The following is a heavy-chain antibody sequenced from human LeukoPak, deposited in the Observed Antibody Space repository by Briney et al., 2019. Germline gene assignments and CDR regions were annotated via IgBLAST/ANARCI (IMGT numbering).Heavy chain of an antibody. Sequence: QSGTSLRLSCGVSGFSIGNHGMHWIRQAPDKGLEWVAIISHDGGAKYYGDSVKGRFTISRDNAKNSLYLQMNSLRAEDTAVYYCARGELETEIAVAGIDYWGQGTLVTVSS. CDR2: ISHDGGAK. CDR1: GFSIGNHG. J-gene: IGHJ4*02. CDR3: ARGELETEIAVAGIDY. D-gene: IGHD6-19*01. V-gene: IGHV3-30*03.